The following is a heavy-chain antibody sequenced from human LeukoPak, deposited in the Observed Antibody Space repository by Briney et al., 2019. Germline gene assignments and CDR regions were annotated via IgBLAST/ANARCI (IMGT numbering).Heavy chain of an antibody. Sequence: GGSLRLSCAASGFTFSSYEMNWVRQAPGKGLEWVSYISSSGSTIYYADSVKGRFTISRDNSKNTLYLQMNSLRAEDTAVYYCAREDYGGNMWGQGTLVTVSS. CDR1: GFTFSSYE. V-gene: IGHV3-48*03. J-gene: IGHJ4*02. D-gene: IGHD4-23*01. CDR3: AREDYGGNM. CDR2: ISSSGSTI.